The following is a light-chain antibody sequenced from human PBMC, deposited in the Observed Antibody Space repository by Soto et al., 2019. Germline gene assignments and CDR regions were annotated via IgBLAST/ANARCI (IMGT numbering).Light chain of an antibody. V-gene: IGLV2-14*02. CDR3: CSYTSSSINWV. Sequence: QSVLTQPASVSGSPGQSITISCTGTSSDVGSYNLVSWYQQHPGKAPKLMIYEGSKRPSGVSNRFSGSKSGNTASLTISGLQAEDEADYYCCSYTSSSINWVFGGGTKLTVL. J-gene: IGLJ3*02. CDR2: EGS. CDR1: SSDVGSYNL.